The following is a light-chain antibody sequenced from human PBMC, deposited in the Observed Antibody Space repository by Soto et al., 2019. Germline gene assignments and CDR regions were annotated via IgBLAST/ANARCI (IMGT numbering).Light chain of an antibody. Sequence: QSVLTQPPSVSAAPGQEGTISCSGGSSNIGSNYVSWYQQLPGTAPEVLIYDDHKRPSGIPDRFSGSKSGTSATLDITGLQTGDEADYYCATWDSSLRAAVFGGGTKLTVL. J-gene: IGLJ2*01. CDR3: ATWDSSLRAAV. CDR1: SSNIGSNY. V-gene: IGLV1-51*01. CDR2: DDH.